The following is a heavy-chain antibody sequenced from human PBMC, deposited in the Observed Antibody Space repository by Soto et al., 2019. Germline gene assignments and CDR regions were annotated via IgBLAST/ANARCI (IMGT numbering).Heavy chain of an antibody. D-gene: IGHD2-15*01. CDR1: GFTFNSYG. J-gene: IGHJ4*02. CDR2: ISGSGSNT. CDR3: AKEEGSRLPFDY. V-gene: IGHV3-23*01. Sequence: EVQLLECGGGLVQPGGSLSLSCAASGFTFNSYGMGWVRQAPGKGLRWVSAISGSGSNTYYTDSVKGRFTIYRDNSKNTLYLQMNSLRAENAALYSCAKEEGSRLPFDYWGQGTLVTVSS.